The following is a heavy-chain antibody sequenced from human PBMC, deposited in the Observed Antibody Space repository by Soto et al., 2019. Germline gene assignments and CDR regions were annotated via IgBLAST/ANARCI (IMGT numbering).Heavy chain of an antibody. V-gene: IGHV4-31*03. CDR3: ARDRGHEGKYTFDY. CDR1: GGSISSGAYY. CDR2: IYSSGSP. J-gene: IGHJ4*02. Sequence: SETLSLTCTVSGGSISSGAYYWSWIRQLPGKGLEFIGYIYSSGSPYYNPSLKSRVTISVDTSKNQFSLKLSSVTAADTAVYYCARDRGHEGKYTFDYWGQGTLVTVSS. D-gene: IGHD3-10*01.